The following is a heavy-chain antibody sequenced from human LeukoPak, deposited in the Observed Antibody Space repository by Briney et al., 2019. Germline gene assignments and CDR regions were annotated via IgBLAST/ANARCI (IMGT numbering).Heavy chain of an antibody. CDR1: GGSFSGYY. V-gene: IGHV4-34*01. CDR2: INHSGST. D-gene: IGHD3-10*01. J-gene: IGHJ5*02. CDR3: ARDGVGYYGSGSYCWFDP. Sequence: PSETLSLTCAVYGGSFSGYYWSWIRQPPGKGLEWIGEINHSGSTNYNPSLKSRVTISVDTSRNQFSPKLSSVTAADTAVYYCARDGVGYYGSGSYCWFDPWGQGTLVTVSS.